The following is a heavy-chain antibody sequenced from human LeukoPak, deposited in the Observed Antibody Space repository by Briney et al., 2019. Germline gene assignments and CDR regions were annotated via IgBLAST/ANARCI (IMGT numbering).Heavy chain of an antibody. Sequence: SETLSLTCTVSGGSISSYYWSWIRKSPGKGLEWIGYIYYSGSTNYNPSLKSRVTISVDTSKNQFSLKLSSVTAADTAVYYCARDRTYYYDMGAFDIWGQGTMVTVSS. CDR2: IYYSGST. D-gene: IGHD3-22*01. J-gene: IGHJ3*02. CDR1: GGSISSYY. V-gene: IGHV4-59*01. CDR3: ARDRTYYYDMGAFDI.